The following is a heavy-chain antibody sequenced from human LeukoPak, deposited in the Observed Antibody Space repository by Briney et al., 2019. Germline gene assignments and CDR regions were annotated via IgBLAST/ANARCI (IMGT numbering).Heavy chain of an antibody. CDR3: AKDLRLRYFTY. V-gene: IGHV3-23*01. Sequence: QSGGSLRLSCAASGFTFSSYDMSWVRQAPGKGPEWVSTISGSGGSTYCADSVKGRFTISRDNSKNTLYLQMNSLRAEDTAVYHCAKDLRLRYFTYWGQGTLVTVSS. CDR2: ISGSGGST. CDR1: GFTFSSYD. J-gene: IGHJ4*02. D-gene: IGHD3-9*01.